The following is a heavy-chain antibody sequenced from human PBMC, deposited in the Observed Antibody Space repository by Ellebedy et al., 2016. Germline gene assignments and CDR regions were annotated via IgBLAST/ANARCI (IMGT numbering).Heavy chain of an antibody. Sequence: SETLSLTXTVSGGSISSYYWGWIRQPPGKGLEWIGSIYYSGSTYYNPSLKSRVTISVDTSKNQFSLKLSSVTAADTAVYYCARHLGEWANWGVFDYWGQGTLVTVSS. CDR1: GGSISSYY. V-gene: IGHV4-39*07. CDR2: IYYSGST. D-gene: IGHD7-27*01. CDR3: ARHLGEWANWGVFDY. J-gene: IGHJ4*02.